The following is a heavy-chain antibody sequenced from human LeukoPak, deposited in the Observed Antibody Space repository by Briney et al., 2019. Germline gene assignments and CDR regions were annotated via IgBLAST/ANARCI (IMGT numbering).Heavy chain of an antibody. CDR1: GFTFTTYI. Sequence: GGSLRLYCAASGFTFTTYIMNWVRQAPGKGLEWVSYITSMSNTIYYADSVKGRFTVSRDNAKNSLYLQMNSLSAEDTAVYYCARWSSPGRPASDAFDMWGQGTMVTVSS. CDR3: ARWSSPGRPASDAFDM. V-gene: IGHV3-48*04. CDR2: ITSMSNTI. J-gene: IGHJ3*02. D-gene: IGHD6-6*01.